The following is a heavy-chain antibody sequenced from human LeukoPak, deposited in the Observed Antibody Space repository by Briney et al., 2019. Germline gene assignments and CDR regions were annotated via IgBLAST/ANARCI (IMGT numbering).Heavy chain of an antibody. CDR3: ARDGATMIATMYYFDY. CDR1: GFTFSSYA. Sequence: GGSLRLSCAASGFTFSSYAMHWVRQAPGKGLEWVAVISYDGSNKYYADSVKGRFTISRDNSKSTLYLQMNSLRAEDTAVYYCARDGATMIATMYYFDYWGQGTLVTVSS. V-gene: IGHV3-30-3*01. CDR2: ISYDGSNK. J-gene: IGHJ4*02. D-gene: IGHD3-22*01.